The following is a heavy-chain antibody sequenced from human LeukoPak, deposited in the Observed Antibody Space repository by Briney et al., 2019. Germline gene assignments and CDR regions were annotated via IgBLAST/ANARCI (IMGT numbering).Heavy chain of an antibody. CDR3: TTDYDILTGFDY. CDR1: GITFSNAW. J-gene: IGHJ4*02. CDR2: IKSKTDGGTT. D-gene: IGHD3-9*01. Sequence: GGSLRLSCAASGITFSNAWMSWVRQASGKGLEWVGRIKSKTDGGTTDYAAPVKGRFTISRDDSKNTLYLQMNSLKTEDTAVYYCTTDYDILTGFDYWGQGTLVTVSS. V-gene: IGHV3-15*01.